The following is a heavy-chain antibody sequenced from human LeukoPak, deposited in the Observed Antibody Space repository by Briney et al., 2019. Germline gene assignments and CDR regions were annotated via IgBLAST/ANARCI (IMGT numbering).Heavy chain of an antibody. Sequence: PGGSLRLSCAASGFTFSGYAMSWVRLAPGKGLEWVSTISDSSGSTRYADSVKGRFTISRDNSKNTLYLQMHSLRAEDSAVYYCANWGGTYWGQGTLVTVPS. CDR2: ISDSSGST. CDR1: GFTFSGYA. J-gene: IGHJ4*02. CDR3: ANWGGTY. V-gene: IGHV3-23*01. D-gene: IGHD7-27*01.